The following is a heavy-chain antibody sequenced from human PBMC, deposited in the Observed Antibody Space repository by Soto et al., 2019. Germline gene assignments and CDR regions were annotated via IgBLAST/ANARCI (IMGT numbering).Heavy chain of an antibody. CDR1: GGTFSSYA. CDR2: IIPIFGTA. J-gene: IGHJ4*01. Sequence: SVKVSCKASGGTFSSYAISWVRQAPGQGLEWMGGIIPIFGTANYAQKFQGRVTITADESTSTAYMELSSLRPEDTAVYYCARDRAYTYYYDSSGYSNFDYWG. V-gene: IGHV1-69*13. D-gene: IGHD3-22*01. CDR3: ARDRAYTYYYDSSGYSNFDY.